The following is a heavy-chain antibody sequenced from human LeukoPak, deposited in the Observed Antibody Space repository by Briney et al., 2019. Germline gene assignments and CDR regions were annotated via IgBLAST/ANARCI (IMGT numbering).Heavy chain of an antibody. V-gene: IGHV1-18*01. CDR2: SSGYNGNT. J-gene: IGHJ4*02. CDR3: ARGNYCSGGSCYDGAFDY. Sequence: ASVKVSCTASGYTFTSYGISWVRQAPGQGLEWMGWSSGYNGNTNYAQKLQGRVTMTTDTSTSTAYLELRSLRSDDTAVYYCARGNYCSGGSCYDGAFDYWGQGTLVTVSS. CDR1: GYTFTSYG. D-gene: IGHD2-15*01.